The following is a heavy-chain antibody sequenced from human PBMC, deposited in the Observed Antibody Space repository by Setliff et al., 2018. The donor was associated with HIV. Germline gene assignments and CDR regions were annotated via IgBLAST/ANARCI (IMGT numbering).Heavy chain of an antibody. CDR1: GFTFGDYA. D-gene: IGHD5-12*01. V-gene: IGHV3-49*03. CDR3: IRGPWRTGMDV. Sequence: GESLRLSCTGTGFTFGDYATTWFRQAPGKGLEWVGFIRDKTSGGTAEYAASVKGRFTLSRDDSKSVAYLQMNSLKTDDTAVYYCIRGPWRTGMDVWGQGTTVTVSS. J-gene: IGHJ6*02. CDR2: IRDKTSGGTA.